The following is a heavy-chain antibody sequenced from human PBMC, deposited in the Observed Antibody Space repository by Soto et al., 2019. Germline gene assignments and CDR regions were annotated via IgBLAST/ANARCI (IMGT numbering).Heavy chain of an antibody. J-gene: IGHJ6*02. CDR3: ASPPRLAYYYYGMDV. CDR1: GGTFSSYA. V-gene: IGHV1-69*06. Sequence: GASVKVSCKASGGTFSSYAISWVRQAPGQGLEWMGGIIPIFGTANYAQKFQGRVTITADKSTSTAYMELSSLSSEDTAVYYCASPPRLAYYYYGMDVWGQGTTVTVSS. CDR2: IIPIFGTA. D-gene: IGHD6-19*01.